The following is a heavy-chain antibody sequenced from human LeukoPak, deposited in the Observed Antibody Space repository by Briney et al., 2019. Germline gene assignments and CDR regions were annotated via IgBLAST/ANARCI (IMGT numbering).Heavy chain of an antibody. CDR3: ARDNGGSYPDY. CDR2: INPNSGGA. CDR1: GYTFTDYY. V-gene: IGHV1-2*02. Sequence: GASVKVSCKASGYTFTDYYMDWVRQAPGQGLEWMGWINPNSGGANYAQKFQGRVTMTRDTSISTAYMELSRLRSDDTAVYYCARDNGGSYPDYWGQGTLVTVSS. D-gene: IGHD1-26*01. J-gene: IGHJ4*02.